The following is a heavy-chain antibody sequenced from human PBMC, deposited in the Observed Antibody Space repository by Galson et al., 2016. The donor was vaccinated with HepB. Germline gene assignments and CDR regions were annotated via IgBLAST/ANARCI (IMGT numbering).Heavy chain of an antibody. J-gene: IGHJ3*02. CDR3: ATDVRGGASDI. Sequence: SLRLSCAASGLIFSNHAMHWVRQAPGQGLEWVAVTSNDGSNKYYADYVKGRFAISRDNSKNTLYLQLNSLRAEDTAVYYCATDVRGGASDIWGQGTMVTVPS. CDR1: GLIFSNHA. V-gene: IGHV3-30*03. D-gene: IGHD3-16*01. CDR2: TSNDGSNK.